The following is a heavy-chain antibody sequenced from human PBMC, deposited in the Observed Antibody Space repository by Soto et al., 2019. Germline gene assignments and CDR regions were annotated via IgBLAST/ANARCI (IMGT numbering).Heavy chain of an antibody. CDR3: ARSRAVDTAMPTYYYYGMDV. J-gene: IGHJ6*02. CDR2: IIPIFGTA. D-gene: IGHD5-18*01. V-gene: IGHV1-69*01. Sequence: QVQLVQSGAEVKKPGSSVKVSCKASGGTFSSYAISWVRQAPGQGLEWMGGIIPIFGTANYAQKFQGRVTITADESTSTAYMELSSLRSEDTAVYYCARSRAVDTAMPTYYYYGMDVWGQGTTVTVSS. CDR1: GGTFSSYA.